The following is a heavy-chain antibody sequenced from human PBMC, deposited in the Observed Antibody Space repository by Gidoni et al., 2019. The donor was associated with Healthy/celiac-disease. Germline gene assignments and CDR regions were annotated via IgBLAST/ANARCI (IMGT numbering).Heavy chain of an antibody. CDR1: GFTFSSYS. Sequence: EVQLVESGGGLVKPGGSLRLSCAASGFTFSSYSMHWVRQAPGKGLEWVSSISSSSSYIYYADSVKGRFTISRDNAKNSLYLQMNSLRAEDTAVYYCARAGDYSNFYYYYYYGMDVWGQGTTVTVSS. D-gene: IGHD4-4*01. CDR3: ARAGDYSNFYYYYYYGMDV. J-gene: IGHJ6*02. CDR2: ISSSSSYI. V-gene: IGHV3-21*01.